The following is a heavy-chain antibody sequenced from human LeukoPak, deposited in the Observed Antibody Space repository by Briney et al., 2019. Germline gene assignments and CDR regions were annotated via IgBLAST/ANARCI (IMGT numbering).Heavy chain of an antibody. D-gene: IGHD1-26*01. J-gene: IGHJ4*02. CDR1: RFTFSNFA. V-gene: IGHV3-30*04. CDR3: ARGGSYPHYYFDS. Sequence: GGSLRLSCAVSRFTFSNFAMHWVRQAPGKGLEWVAVISYDGSNKYYADSVKGRFTISRDNSKNTLFLQMNRLRAEDTAVYYCARGGSYPHYYFDSWGQGTLVTVSS. CDR2: ISYDGSNK.